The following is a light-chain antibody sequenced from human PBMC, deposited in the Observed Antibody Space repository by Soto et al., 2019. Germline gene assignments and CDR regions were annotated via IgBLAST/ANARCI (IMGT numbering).Light chain of an antibody. Sequence: DVQMTQSPSSLSASVGDRVTIACRASQGILNYLAWYQQKPGKVPRLLIYGASTLHSGVPSRFSGTGSGTDFTLTISSLQPEDVATYYCQNYKTGPRTIGPGTRVDLK. V-gene: IGKV1-27*01. CDR3: QNYKTGPRT. CDR2: GAS. CDR1: QGILNY. J-gene: IGKJ1*01.